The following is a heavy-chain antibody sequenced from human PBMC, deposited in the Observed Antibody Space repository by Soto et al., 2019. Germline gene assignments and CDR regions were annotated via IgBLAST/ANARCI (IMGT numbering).Heavy chain of an antibody. V-gene: IGHV4-34*01. CDR3: ARAYNSSSNWFDP. CDR1: GGSFSGYY. D-gene: IGHD6-13*01. CDR2: INHSGST. Sequence: SETLSLTCAVYGGSFSGYYWSWIRQPPGKGLEWIGEINHSGSTNYNPSLKSRVTISVDTSKNQFSLKLSSVTAADTAVYYCARAYNSSSNWFDPWGQGTLVTVSS. J-gene: IGHJ5*02.